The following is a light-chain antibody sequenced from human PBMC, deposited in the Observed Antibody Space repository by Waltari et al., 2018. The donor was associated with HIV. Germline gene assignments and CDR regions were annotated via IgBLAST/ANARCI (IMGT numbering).Light chain of an antibody. J-gene: IGLJ3*02. V-gene: IGLV4-69*01. CDR1: SGHSRSD. CDR2: LNSDGSH. CDR3: QTWGTGIRV. Sequence: QLVLTQSPSASASLGASVKLTCTLSSGHSRSDIAWHQQQPEKGPRYLMNLNSDGSHSKGGGIPDRFSGSSSGAERYLTISTLQSEDEADYYCQTWGTGIRVFGGGTKLTVL.